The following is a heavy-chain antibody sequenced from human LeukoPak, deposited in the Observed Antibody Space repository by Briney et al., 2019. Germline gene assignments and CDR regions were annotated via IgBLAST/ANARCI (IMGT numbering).Heavy chain of an antibody. Sequence: GGSLRLSCAASGFTFSSYAMHWVRQAPGKGLEWVANIKQDGSHKNYADSVRGRFTISRDNAKNSLYLQMNSLRAEDTAVYYCARETPDSSGWDWGQGTLVTVSS. V-gene: IGHV3-7*01. CDR2: IKQDGSHK. J-gene: IGHJ4*02. CDR3: ARETPDSSGWD. CDR1: GFTFSSYA. D-gene: IGHD6-19*01.